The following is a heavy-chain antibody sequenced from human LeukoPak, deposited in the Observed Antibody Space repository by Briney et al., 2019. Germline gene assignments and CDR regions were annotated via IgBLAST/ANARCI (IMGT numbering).Heavy chain of an antibody. CDR2: IIPIFGTA. V-gene: IGHV1-69*13. D-gene: IGHD1-26*01. Sequence: ASVKVSCKASGGTFSSYAISWVRQAPGQGLEWMGGIIPIFGTANYTQKFQGRVTITADESTSTAYMELSSLRSEDTAVYYCAREVASGSYSFGGQGTLVTVSS. CDR3: AREVASGSYSF. CDR1: GGTFSSYA. J-gene: IGHJ4*02.